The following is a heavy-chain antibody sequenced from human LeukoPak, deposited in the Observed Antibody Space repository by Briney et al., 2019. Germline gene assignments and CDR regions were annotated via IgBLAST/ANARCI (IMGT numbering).Heavy chain of an antibody. CDR1: GGSITSGGYS. D-gene: IGHD6-13*01. V-gene: IGHV4-30-4*07. Sequence: SETLSLTCAVSGGSITSGGYSWSWIRQPPGKGLEWIGYIYYSGSTYYNPSLKSRVTISVDTSKNQFSLKLSSVTAADTAVYYCARLINGYSNSWDYYYYMDVWGKGTTVTISS. CDR3: ARLINGYSNSWDYYYYMDV. CDR2: IYYSGST. J-gene: IGHJ6*03.